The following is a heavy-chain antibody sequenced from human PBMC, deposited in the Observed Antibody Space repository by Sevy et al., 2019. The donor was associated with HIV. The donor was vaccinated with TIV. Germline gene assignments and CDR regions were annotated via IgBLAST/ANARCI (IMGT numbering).Heavy chain of an antibody. V-gene: IGHV3-48*03. D-gene: IGHD3-22*01. CDR1: GFTFSNFE. CDR3: ARATYYYDSSGPYYFDY. J-gene: IGHJ4*02. Sequence: GGSLRLSCAASGFTFSNFEMNWVRQAPGKGLEWISYITSSGSTIYYAYSVQGRFTISRDNAKNSLFLQMNSLRAEDTAVYYCARATYYYDSSGPYYFDYWGQGTLVTVSS. CDR2: ITSSGSTI.